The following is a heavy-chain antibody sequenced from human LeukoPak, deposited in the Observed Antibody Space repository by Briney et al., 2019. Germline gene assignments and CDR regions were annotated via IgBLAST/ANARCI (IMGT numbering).Heavy chain of an antibody. CDR1: DGSITRSSYY. CDR3: ARLRVTTGFDY. J-gene: IGHJ4*02. D-gene: IGHD2-21*02. V-gene: IGHV4-39*01. Sequence: SETLSLTCTVSDGSITRSSYYWGWIRQTPGEGLDWIGSIYYSGITYYNPSLQGRVTMSVDTSKNRFSLKLNSVTVADTAVYYCARLRVTTGFDYWDQGIPVTVSS. CDR2: IYYSGIT.